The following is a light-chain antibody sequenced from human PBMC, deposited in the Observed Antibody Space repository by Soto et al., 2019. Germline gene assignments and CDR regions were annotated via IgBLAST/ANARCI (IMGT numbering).Light chain of an antibody. CDR1: QGIRTY. CDR3: QKYNNSAHT. Sequence: DIQMTQSPSSLSASVGDRVTITCRASQGIRTYLAWYQQKPGKVPKLLIYAASTLQSGVPSRFSGSGSGTDFTRTISSLQPEDVATYYCQKYNNSAHTFGGGTKVEI. V-gene: IGKV1-27*01. J-gene: IGKJ4*01. CDR2: AAS.